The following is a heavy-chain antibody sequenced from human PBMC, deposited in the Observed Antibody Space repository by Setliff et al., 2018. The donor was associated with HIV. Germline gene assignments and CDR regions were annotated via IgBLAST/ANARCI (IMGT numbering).Heavy chain of an antibody. J-gene: IGHJ3*02. D-gene: IGHD6-13*01. CDR1: GGSINSGGYS. CDR2: IDWDDDK. Sequence: TLSLTCAVFGGSINSGGYSWSWIRQPPGKGLEWLARIDWDDDKFYSTSLKTRLTISKDTSKKQVVLTMTNMDPVDTATYYCARTRVAAAGVGFDIWGQGTMVTVSS. CDR3: ARTRVAAAGVGFDI. V-gene: IGHV2-70*16.